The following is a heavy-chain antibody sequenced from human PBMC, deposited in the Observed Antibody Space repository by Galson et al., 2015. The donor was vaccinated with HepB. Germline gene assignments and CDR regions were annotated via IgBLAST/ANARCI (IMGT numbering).Heavy chain of an antibody. CDR1: GFSVNSNGVR. J-gene: IGHJ5*02. CDR2: IDWDDDK. V-gene: IGHV2-70*04. Sequence: PALVKPTQTLTLTCTFSGFSVNSNGVRMNWIRQPPGKALEWLARIDWDDDKFYSTSLQTRLSISKDTSKNQVVLTMTNMDPVDTGTYFCARSPMSLGGAYDLWGQGTLVTVSS. CDR3: ARSPMSLGGAYDL. D-gene: IGHD3-22*01.